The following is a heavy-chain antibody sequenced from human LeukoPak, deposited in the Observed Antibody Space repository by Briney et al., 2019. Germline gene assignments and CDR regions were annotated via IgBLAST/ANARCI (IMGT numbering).Heavy chain of an antibody. CDR1: GGSISSYY. D-gene: IGHD3-10*01. CDR2: IYTSGST. Sequence: SETLSLTCTVSGGSISSYYWSWIRQPAGKGLEWIGRIYTSGSTNYNPSPKSRVTMSVDTSKNQFSLKLSSVTAADTAVYYCAREQGPYYGSGSYYTLFDYWGQGTLVTVSS. J-gene: IGHJ4*02. CDR3: AREQGPYYGSGSYYTLFDY. V-gene: IGHV4-4*07.